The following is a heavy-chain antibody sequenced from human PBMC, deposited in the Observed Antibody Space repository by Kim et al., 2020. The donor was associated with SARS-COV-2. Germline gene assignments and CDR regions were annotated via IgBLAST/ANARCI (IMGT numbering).Heavy chain of an antibody. CDR1: GGSISSGDYY. D-gene: IGHD3-3*01. J-gene: IGHJ5*02. V-gene: IGHV4-30-4*01. Sequence: SETLSLTCTVSGGSISSGDYYWSWIRQPPGKGLEWIGYIYYSGSTYYNPSLKSRVTISVDTSKNQFSLKLSSVTAADTAVYYCAILRLLEWLGPWGQGTLVTVSS. CDR3: AILRLLEWLGP. CDR2: IYYSGST.